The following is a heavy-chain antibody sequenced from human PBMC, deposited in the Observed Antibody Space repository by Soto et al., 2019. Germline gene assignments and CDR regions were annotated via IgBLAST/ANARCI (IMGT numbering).Heavy chain of an antibody. J-gene: IGHJ5*02. V-gene: IGHV1-58*01. CDR2: IVVGSGNT. Sequence: SVKVSCKASGFTFTSSAVQWVRQARGQRLEWIGWIVVGSGNTNYAQKFQERVTITRDMSTSTAYMELSSLRSEDTAVYYCAADRIRGTRFDPWGQGTLVTVSS. CDR1: GFTFTSSA. CDR3: AADRIRGTRFDP. D-gene: IGHD3-10*01.